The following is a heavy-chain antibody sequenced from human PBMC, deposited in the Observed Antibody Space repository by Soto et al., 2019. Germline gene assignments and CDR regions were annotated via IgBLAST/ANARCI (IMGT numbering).Heavy chain of an antibody. V-gene: IGHV5-51*01. D-gene: IGHD3-10*01. CDR1: GYSFTSYW. Sequence: EPMKMSCKGSGYSFTSYWIGWVRQMPGKGLEWMGIIYPADSDTRYSPSFQGQVTISADKSISTAYLQWSSLKASDTAMYYCARHRWSYWLGELLHPGYDYAMDVGGQG. CDR3: ARHRWSYWLGELLHPGYDYAMDV. CDR2: IYPADSDT. J-gene: IGHJ6*02.